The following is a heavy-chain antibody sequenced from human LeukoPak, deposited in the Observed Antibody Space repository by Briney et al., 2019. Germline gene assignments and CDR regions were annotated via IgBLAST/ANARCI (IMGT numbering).Heavy chain of an antibody. J-gene: IGHJ4*02. CDR2: IYYSGST. CDR1: GGSISSSSYY. Sequence: PSETLSLTCTVSGGSISSSSYYWGWIRQPPGKGLEWIGTIYYSGSTYYNPSLKSRVTFSVDTSKNQFSLKLSSVTAADTAMYYCARVSYYDSSGYYYFDYWGQGTLVTVSS. CDR3: ARVSYYDSSGYYYFDY. V-gene: IGHV4-39*07. D-gene: IGHD3-22*01.